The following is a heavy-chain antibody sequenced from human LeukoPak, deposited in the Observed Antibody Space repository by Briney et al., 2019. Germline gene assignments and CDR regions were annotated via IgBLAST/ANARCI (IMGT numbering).Heavy chain of an antibody. CDR3: ARATSAAADDY. D-gene: IGHD6-13*01. CDR1: GGSISSSSYY. J-gene: IGHJ4*02. Sequence: SETLSLTCTVSGGSISSSSYYWGWIRQPPGKGLEWIGSIYYSGSTYYNPSLKSRVTISVDTSKNQFSLKLSSVTAADTAVYYCARATSAAADDYWGQGTLVTVSS. CDR2: IYYSGST. V-gene: IGHV4-39*01.